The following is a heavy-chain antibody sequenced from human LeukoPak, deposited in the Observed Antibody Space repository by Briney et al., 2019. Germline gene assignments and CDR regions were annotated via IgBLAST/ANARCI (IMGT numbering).Heavy chain of an antibody. Sequence: GGSLRLSCAASGFTFSSCGMHWVRQAPGKGLEWVAVISYGGSSKYYADSVKGRFTISRDNSKNTFYLQVNSLRVEDTAVYYCAKGNIFRDFDYWGQGTLVTVSS. D-gene: IGHD5-24*01. CDR2: ISYGGSSK. J-gene: IGHJ4*02. CDR3: AKGNIFRDFDY. CDR1: GFTFSSCG. V-gene: IGHV3-30*18.